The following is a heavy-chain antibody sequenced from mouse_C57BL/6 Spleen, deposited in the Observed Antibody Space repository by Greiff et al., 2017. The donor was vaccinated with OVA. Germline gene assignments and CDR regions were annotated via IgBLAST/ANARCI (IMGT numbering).Heavy chain of an antibody. Sequence: QVQLKESGAELVRPGSSVKLSCKASGYTFTSCWMHWVKQRPIQGLEWIGNIDPSDSETHYNQKFKDKATLTVDKSSSTAYMQLSSLTSEDSAVYYCARVSSGTGWFAYWGQGTLVTVSA. V-gene: IGHV1-52*01. CDR1: GYTFTSCW. CDR3: ARVSSGTGWFAY. CDR2: IDPSDSET. J-gene: IGHJ3*01. D-gene: IGHD3-2*02.